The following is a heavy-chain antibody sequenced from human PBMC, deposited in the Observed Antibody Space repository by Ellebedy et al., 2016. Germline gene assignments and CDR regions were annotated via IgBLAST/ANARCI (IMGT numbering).Heavy chain of an antibody. D-gene: IGHD3-10*01. CDR2: IKTKTDGGTI. Sequence: GGSLRLXXAVSGFTFSNAWMNRVRHAPGKGLEWVGHIKTKTDGGTIDYAAPVKGSFTISRDDSRNTLYLQMHSLKTEDTAVYYCTTVAMGWPYKMDVWGQGTTVTVSS. CDR3: TTVAMGWPYKMDV. V-gene: IGHV3-15*01. CDR1: GFTFSNAW. J-gene: IGHJ6*02.